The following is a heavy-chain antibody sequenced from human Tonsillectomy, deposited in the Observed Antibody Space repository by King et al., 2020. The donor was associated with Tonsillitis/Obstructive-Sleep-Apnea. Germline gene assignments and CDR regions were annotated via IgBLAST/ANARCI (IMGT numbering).Heavy chain of an antibody. CDR2: INHSGST. D-gene: IGHD6-19*01. CDR1: GGSFSGYY. J-gene: IGHJ4*02. V-gene: IGHV4-34*01. CDR3: ARYAVAGMYYFDY. Sequence: VQLQQWGAGLLKPSETLSLTCAVYGGSFSGYYWSWIRQPPGKGLEWIGEINHSGSTNYHPSLKSPVTISVDTSQNQFSLKLSSVTAADTAVYYCARYAVAGMYYFDYWGQGTLVTVSS.